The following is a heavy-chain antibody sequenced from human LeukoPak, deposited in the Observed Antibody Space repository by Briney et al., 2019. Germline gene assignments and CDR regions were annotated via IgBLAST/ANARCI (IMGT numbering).Heavy chain of an antibody. CDR3: VEGIFDY. V-gene: IGHV3-23*01. Sequence: RGSLRLSCAASGVSGVTFSNYALNWVRQAPGKGLEWVSDISGSGHTTNYADSVKGRFSISRDNSKTTLYLQMSSLRVEDTAVYYCVEGIFDYWGQGTLVTVSS. J-gene: IGHJ4*02. CDR2: ISGSGHTT. CDR1: GVSGVTFSNYA. D-gene: IGHD3-10*01.